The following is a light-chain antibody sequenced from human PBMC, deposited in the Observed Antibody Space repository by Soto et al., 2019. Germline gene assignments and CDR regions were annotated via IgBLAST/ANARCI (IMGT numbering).Light chain of an antibody. J-gene: IGLJ2*01. V-gene: IGLV4-60*02. Sequence: QAVLTQSFSASASLGSSVKLTCTLSSGHSTYIIAWHQQQAGKAPRYLMKLEGSGSYNKGSGIPDRISGSSSGADRYLTSSNLQCDDEADNFCKTWDTNVVVFGGGTKLTVL. CDR1: SGHSTYI. CDR2: LEGSGSY. CDR3: KTWDTNVVV.